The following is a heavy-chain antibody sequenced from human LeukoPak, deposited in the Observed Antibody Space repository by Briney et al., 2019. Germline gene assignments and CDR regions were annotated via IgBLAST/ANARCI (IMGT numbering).Heavy chain of an antibody. Sequence: SVKVSCKASGGTFSSYAISWVRQAPGQGLEWMGGIIPIFGTANYAQKFQGRVTITTDESTSTAYMELSSLRSEDTAVYYCAREPVGATKRFDYWGQGTLVTVSS. J-gene: IGHJ4*02. D-gene: IGHD1-26*01. V-gene: IGHV1-69*05. CDR1: GGTFSSYA. CDR3: AREPVGATKRFDY. CDR2: IIPIFGTA.